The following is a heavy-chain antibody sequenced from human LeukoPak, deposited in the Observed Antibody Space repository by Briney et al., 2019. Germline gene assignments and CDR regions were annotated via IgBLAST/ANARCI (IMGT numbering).Heavy chain of an antibody. J-gene: IGHJ4*02. CDR3: ARGGIQLRDY. D-gene: IGHD5-18*01. V-gene: IGHV4-34*01. Sequence: SETLSLTCAVYGGSFSGYYWSWIRQPPGKGLEWIGEINHSGSTNYNPSLKSRVTISVDTSKNQFSLKLSSVTAADTAVYYRARGGIQLRDYWGQGTLVTVSS. CDR2: INHSGST. CDR1: GGSFSGYY.